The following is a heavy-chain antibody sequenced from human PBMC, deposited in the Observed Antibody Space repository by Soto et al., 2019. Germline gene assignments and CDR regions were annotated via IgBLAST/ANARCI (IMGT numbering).Heavy chain of an antibody. D-gene: IGHD3-3*01. J-gene: IGHJ5*02. Sequence: EVQLVEFGGGLVQPGGSLRLSCAASGFTFSSYSMNWVRQAPGKGLEWVSYISSSSSTIYYADSVKGRFTISRDNAKNSLYLQMNSLRDEDTAVYYCARGPGYYDFWSGLRLDPWGQGTLVTVSS. CDR1: GFTFSSYS. CDR3: ARGPGYYDFWSGLRLDP. V-gene: IGHV3-48*02. CDR2: ISSSSSTI.